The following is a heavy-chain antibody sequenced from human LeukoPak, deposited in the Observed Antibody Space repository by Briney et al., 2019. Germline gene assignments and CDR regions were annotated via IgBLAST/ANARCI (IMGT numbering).Heavy chain of an antibody. CDR3: AKASDTPMVTMGVFGY. J-gene: IGHJ4*02. V-gene: IGHV3-23*01. CDR1: GFTFSSYA. CDR2: ISGSAGST. Sequence: GGSLRLSCAASGFTFSSYAMSWVRQAPGKGLEWVSAISGSAGSTNYADSVKGRFTISRDNSKNILYLQMNSLRAEGTAVYYCAKASDTPMVTMGVFGYWGQGTLVTVSS. D-gene: IGHD5-18*01.